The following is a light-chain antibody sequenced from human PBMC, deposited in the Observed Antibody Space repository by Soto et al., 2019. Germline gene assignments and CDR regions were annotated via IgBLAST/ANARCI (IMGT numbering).Light chain of an antibody. J-gene: IGKJ1*01. Sequence: EIVLTHSPGTLSLSPGETATLSCRASQSVSSSYLAWYQQKPGQAPRLLIYGASSRATGIPDRFSGSGSGTDFTLTISRLEPEDFAVYYCQQYGSYTWTFGQGTKVDI. CDR2: GAS. CDR3: QQYGSYTWT. V-gene: IGKV3-20*01. CDR1: QSVSSSY.